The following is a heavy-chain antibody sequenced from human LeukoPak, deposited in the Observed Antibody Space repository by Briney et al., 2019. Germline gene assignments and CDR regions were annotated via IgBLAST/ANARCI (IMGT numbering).Heavy chain of an antibody. J-gene: IGHJ4*02. Sequence: GGSLRLSCAASGFTFISYWMHCVRHAPGKGLVWVSRINSDGSTTSYAASVKGRFTISRDTAKNTLYLQMNSLRAEDTAVYYRARGHHYYDSSAYYYWGQGTLVTVSS. CDR1: GFTFISYW. CDR3: ARGHHYYDSSAYYY. CDR2: INSDGSTT. V-gene: IGHV3-74*01. D-gene: IGHD3-22*01.